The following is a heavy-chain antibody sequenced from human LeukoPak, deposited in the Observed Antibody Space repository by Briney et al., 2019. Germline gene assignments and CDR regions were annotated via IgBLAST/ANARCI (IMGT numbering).Heavy chain of an antibody. V-gene: IGHV3-21*01. Sequence: GGSLRLSCAASGFTFSSYSMNWVRQAPGKGLEWVSSISSSSSYIYYADSVKGRSTFSRDNAKNSLYLQMNSLRAEDTAVYYCAREDTAMVLDYWGQGTLVTVSS. CDR3: AREDTAMVLDY. D-gene: IGHD5-18*01. CDR2: ISSSSSYI. J-gene: IGHJ4*02. CDR1: GFTFSSYS.